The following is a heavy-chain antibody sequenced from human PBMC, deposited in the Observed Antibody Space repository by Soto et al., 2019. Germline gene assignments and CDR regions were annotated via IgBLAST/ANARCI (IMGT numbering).Heavy chain of an antibody. CDR1: GYTFTSYG. D-gene: IGHD3-10*01. CDR2: ISAYNGKT. J-gene: IGHJ6*02. CDR3: EREEGVYGMDV. Sequence: QVQLVQSGAEVKKPGASVKVSCKASGYTFTSYGISWVRQAPGQGLEWMGWISAYNGKTNYAQKLQGRVTMTTDRSASTAYKELASLRSDDSYVYCCEREEGVYGMDVWGQGTTVTVSS. V-gene: IGHV1-18*01.